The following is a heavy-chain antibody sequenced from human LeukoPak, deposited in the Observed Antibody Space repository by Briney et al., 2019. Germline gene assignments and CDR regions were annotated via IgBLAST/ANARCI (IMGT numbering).Heavy chain of an antibody. D-gene: IGHD2-2*01. V-gene: IGHV3-21*01. J-gene: IGHJ4*02. CDR3: ANHLACGSTSCPPFDS. Sequence: RAGGSLRLSCAASGFTFSSYAMSWVRQAPGKGLEWVASISDRGTYIYYADSVKGRFTISRDNAKNSLYLQMNSLRAEDTAVYYCANHLACGSTSCPPFDSWGQGTLITVSS. CDR2: ISDRGTYI. CDR1: GFTFSSYA.